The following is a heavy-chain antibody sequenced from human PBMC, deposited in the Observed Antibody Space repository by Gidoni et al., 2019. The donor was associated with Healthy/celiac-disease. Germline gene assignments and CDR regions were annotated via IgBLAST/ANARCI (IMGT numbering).Heavy chain of an antibody. D-gene: IGHD3-3*01. V-gene: IGHV4-34*01. J-gene: IGHJ4*02. CDR2: INHSGST. CDR1: GGSFSGYY. CDR3: ARCRRYDFWSGYQTYYFDY. Sequence: QVQLQQWGAGLVKPSETLYLTCAVYGGSFSGYYWSWIRQPPGKGLEWIGEINHSGSTNYNPSLNSRVTISVDTSKNQFSLNLSSVTAADTAVYYCARCRRYDFWSGYQTYYFDYWGQGTLVTVSS.